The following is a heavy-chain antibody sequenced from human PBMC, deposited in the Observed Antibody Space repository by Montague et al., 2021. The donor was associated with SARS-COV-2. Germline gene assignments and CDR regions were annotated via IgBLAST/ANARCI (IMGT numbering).Heavy chain of an antibody. CDR1: GFTFGSYW. V-gene: IGHV3-74*01. J-gene: IGHJ4*02. D-gene: IGHD1-26*01. CDR2: VDRGGGA. Sequence: SLRLSCTASGFTFGSYWMHWVRQAPGKGLVWVSRVDRGGGAIYAESLGGRFTVSRDNVKNTVFLQMNNLQADDPAVYYWTGGGTHHGFDHWGQGTLVTVSS. CDR3: TGGGTHHGFDH.